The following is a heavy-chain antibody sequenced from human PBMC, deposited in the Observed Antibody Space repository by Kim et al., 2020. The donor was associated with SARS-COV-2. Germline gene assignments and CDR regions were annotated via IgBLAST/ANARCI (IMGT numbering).Heavy chain of an antibody. D-gene: IGHD2-2*02. CDR3: TRDDGVGYCSSTSCYT. CDR2: IRSKAYGGTT. CDR1: GFTFGDYA. Sequence: GGSLRLSCTASGFTFGDYAMSWVRQAPGKGLEWVGFIRSKAYGGTTEYAASVKGRFTISRDDSKSIAYLQMNSLKTEDTAVYYCTRDDGVGYCSSTSCYTWGQGTLVTVSS. J-gene: IGHJ4*02. V-gene: IGHV3-49*04.